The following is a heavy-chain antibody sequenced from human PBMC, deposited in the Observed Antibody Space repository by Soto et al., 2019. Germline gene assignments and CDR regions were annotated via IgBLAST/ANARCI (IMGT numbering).Heavy chain of an antibody. V-gene: IGHV4-59*01. J-gene: IGHJ5*02. CDR1: GGSISSYY. CDR2: IYYSGST. Sequence: SETLSLTCTVSGGSISSYYWSWIRQPPGKGLEWIGYIYYSGSTNYNPSLKSRVTISVDTSKNQFSLKLSSVTAADTAVYYCARSKTYYYDSSVGWFDPCGQRTLVTVSS. D-gene: IGHD3-22*01. CDR3: ARSKTYYYDSSVGWFDP.